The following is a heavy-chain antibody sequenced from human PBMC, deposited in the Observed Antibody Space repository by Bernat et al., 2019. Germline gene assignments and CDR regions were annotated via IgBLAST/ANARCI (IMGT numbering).Heavy chain of an antibody. CDR1: GDSISSYY. V-gene: IGHV4-59*01. J-gene: IGHJ3*02. CDR2: IYYSGST. CDR3: ARDLRQAGTDAFDI. Sequence: QVQLQESGPGLVKPSETLSLTCTVSGDSISSYYWSWIRQPPGKGLEWIGYIYYSGSTNYNPSLKSRVTISVDTSKNQFSLKLSSVTAADTAVYYCARDLRQAGTDAFDIWGQGTMVTVSS. D-gene: IGHD6-19*01.